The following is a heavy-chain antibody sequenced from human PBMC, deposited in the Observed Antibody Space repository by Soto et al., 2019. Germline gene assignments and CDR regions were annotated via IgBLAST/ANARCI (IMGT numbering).Heavy chain of an antibody. CDR1: GGTFSSYT. Sequence: ASVKVSCKASGGTFSSYTISWVRQAPGQGLEWMGRIIPILGIANYAQKFQGRVTITADKSTSTAYMELSSLRSEDTAVYYCARDGSYYDSSGLAAFDIWGQGTMVTVSS. CDR2: IIPILGIA. CDR3: ARDGSYYDSSGLAAFDI. D-gene: IGHD3-22*01. V-gene: IGHV1-69*04. J-gene: IGHJ3*02.